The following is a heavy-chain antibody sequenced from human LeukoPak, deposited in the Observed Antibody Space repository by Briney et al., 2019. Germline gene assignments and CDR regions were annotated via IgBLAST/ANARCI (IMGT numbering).Heavy chain of an antibody. Sequence: SETLSLTCTVSGGPISSYYWSWIRQPPGKGLEWIGYIYYSGSTNYNPSLKSRVTISVDTSKNQFSLKLSSVTAADTAVYYCARSDTDAFDIWGQGTMVTVSS. J-gene: IGHJ3*02. CDR3: ARSDTDAFDI. V-gene: IGHV4-59*01. CDR2: IYYSGST. CDR1: GGPISSYY.